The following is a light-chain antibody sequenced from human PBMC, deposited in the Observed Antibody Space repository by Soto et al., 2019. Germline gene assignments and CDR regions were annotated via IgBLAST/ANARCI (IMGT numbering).Light chain of an antibody. J-gene: IGKJ5*01. CDR3: QQGSSFPVT. CDR2: AAS. CDR1: PGLSIW. V-gene: IGKV1-12*01. Sequence: DIQMTQSPSSVSASVGDRVTITCRASPGLSIWFAWYQQKPGQAPKLLIYAASSLQSGVPSRFSGSGSRTDFTLTISSLQPEDFATHSCQQGSSFPVTLGQGTRLEMK.